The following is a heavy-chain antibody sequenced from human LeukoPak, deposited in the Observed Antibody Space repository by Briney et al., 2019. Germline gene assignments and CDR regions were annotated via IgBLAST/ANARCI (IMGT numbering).Heavy chain of an antibody. V-gene: IGHV1-69*04. CDR2: IISLLGIA. CDR3: ATVEADLGYGMDV. J-gene: IGHJ6*02. D-gene: IGHD6-19*01. CDR1: GGTFSSYG. Sequence: GASVKVSCKASGGTFSSYGISWVRQAPGQGLEWIGRIISLLGIANYAQKFQGRVTITADKSTSTAYMEVSSLRSEDTAVYYCATVEADLGYGMDVWGQGTTVTVSS.